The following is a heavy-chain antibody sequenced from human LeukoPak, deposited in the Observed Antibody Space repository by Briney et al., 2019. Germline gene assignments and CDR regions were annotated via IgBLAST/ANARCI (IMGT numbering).Heavy chain of an antibody. CDR3: TTDLGAAAGTRLYYYGMDV. CDR1: GFTFSSYS. CDR2: ISSSSSYI. D-gene: IGHD6-13*01. V-gene: IGHV3-21*03. J-gene: IGHJ6*02. Sequence: GGSLRLSCAASGFTFSSYSMNWVRQAPGKGLEWVSSISSSSSYIYYADSVKGRFTISRDNAKNSLYLQMNSLRAEDTAVYYCTTDLGAAAGTRLYYYGMDVWGQGTTVTVSS.